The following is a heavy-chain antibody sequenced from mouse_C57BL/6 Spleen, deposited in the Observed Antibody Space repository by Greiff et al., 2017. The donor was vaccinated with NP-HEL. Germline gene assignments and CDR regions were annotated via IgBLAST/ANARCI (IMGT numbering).Heavy chain of an antibody. CDR2: ILPGSGST. Sequence: VQLQQSGAELMKPGASVKLSCKATGYTFTGYWIEWVKQRPGHGLEWIGEILPGSGSTNYNEKFKGKATFTEDTSSNTAYMQLSSLTTEDSAIYYCARLSLYDGSFWFAYWGQGTLVTVSA. CDR1: GYTFTGYW. J-gene: IGHJ3*01. V-gene: IGHV1-9*01. D-gene: IGHD2-3*01. CDR3: ARLSLYDGSFWFAY.